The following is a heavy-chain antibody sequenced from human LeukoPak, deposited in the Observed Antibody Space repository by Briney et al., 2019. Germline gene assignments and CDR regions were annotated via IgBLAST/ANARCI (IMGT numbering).Heavy chain of an antibody. J-gene: IGHJ5*02. CDR3: ARVKGSSWLDNWFDP. V-gene: IGHV4-59*01. CDR2: IYYSGST. CDR1: GGSISSYY. Sequence: SETLSLTCTVSGGSISSYYWSWIRQPPGKGLEWIGYIYYSGSTNYNPSLKSRVTISVDTSKNQFSLKLSSVTAAGTAVYYCARVKGSSWLDNWFDPWGQGTLVTVSS. D-gene: IGHD6-13*01.